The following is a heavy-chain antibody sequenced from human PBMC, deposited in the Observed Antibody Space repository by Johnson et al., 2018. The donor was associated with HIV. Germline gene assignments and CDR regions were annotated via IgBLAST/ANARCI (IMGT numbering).Heavy chain of an antibody. CDR3: ARVRPPGLLDAIDI. Sequence: QVQLVESGGGVVQPGRSLRLSCAASGFTFSNYAIHWVRQAPGKGLEWVAVISYDGRNKYYADSVKGRFPISRDNSKNTLYLQMNSLRAEDTAVYHCARVRPPGLLDAIDIWGQGTMVTVSS. V-gene: IGHV3-30*04. J-gene: IGHJ3*02. CDR2: ISYDGRNK. CDR1: GFTFSNYA.